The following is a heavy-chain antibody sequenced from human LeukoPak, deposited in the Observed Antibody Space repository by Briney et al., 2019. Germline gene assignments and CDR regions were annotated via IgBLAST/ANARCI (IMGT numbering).Heavy chain of an antibody. D-gene: IGHD2-15*01. CDR1: GFTFSSYG. J-gene: IGHJ4*02. Sequence: PGRSLRLSCAASGFTFSSYGMHWVRQAPGKGLEWVAVISYDGSIKHYADSVKGRFTISRDNSKNTLYVQMNSLRAEDTAVYYCAKMTGSGGSRFDYWGQGTLVTVSS. CDR2: ISYDGSIK. V-gene: IGHV3-30*18. CDR3: AKMTGSGGSRFDY.